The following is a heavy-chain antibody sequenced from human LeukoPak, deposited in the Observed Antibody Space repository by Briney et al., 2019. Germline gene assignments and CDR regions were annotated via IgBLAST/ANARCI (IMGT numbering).Heavy chain of an antibody. CDR2: IKQDGSEK. V-gene: IGHV3-7*01. J-gene: IGHJ4*02. Sequence: GGSLRLSCETSGFIFSNCWMTWVRQAPGKGLEWVANIKQDGSEKYYVDSVKGRFTISRDNAKNSLCLQMNSLRVEDTAVYYCARDGAPDAHCSSTSCAIRWGQGTLVTVSS. CDR3: ARDGAPDAHCSSTSCAIR. CDR1: GFIFSNCW. D-gene: IGHD2-2*01.